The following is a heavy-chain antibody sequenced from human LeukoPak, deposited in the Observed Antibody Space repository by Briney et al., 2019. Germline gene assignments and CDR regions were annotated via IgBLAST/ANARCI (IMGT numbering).Heavy chain of an antibody. V-gene: IGHV3-49*04. CDR3: SRADYYGSGSPISLDV. J-gene: IGHJ6*04. CDR2: IRSRTYGATT. D-gene: IGHD3-10*01. CDR1: GFTFSDSY. Sequence: GGSLRLSCAASGFTFSDSYMSWVRQAPGKGLEWVGFIRSRTYGATTEYAASVKGRFTISRDDSKSIAYLQMNSLKTEDTAVYYCSRADYYGSGSPISLDVWGKGTTVTVSS.